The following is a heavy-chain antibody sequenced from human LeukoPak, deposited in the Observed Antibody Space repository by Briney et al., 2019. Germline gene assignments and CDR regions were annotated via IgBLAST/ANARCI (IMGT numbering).Heavy chain of an antibody. Sequence: ASVKVSCKASGYTFTNYGITWVRQAPGQGLEWMGWISAYNGNTNYAQRFQGRVTMTTDTSTSTAYMELRSLRSDDTAVYYCARVRDYGGIGEDYWGQGTLVTVSS. CDR2: ISAYNGNT. D-gene: IGHD3-16*01. CDR3: ARVRDYGGIGEDY. J-gene: IGHJ4*02. CDR1: GYTFTNYG. V-gene: IGHV1-18*01.